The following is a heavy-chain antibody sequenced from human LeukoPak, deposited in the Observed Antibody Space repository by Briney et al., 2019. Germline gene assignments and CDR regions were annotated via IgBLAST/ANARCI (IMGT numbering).Heavy chain of an antibody. D-gene: IGHD5-24*01. CDR2: INPRYGSA. CDR3: AREEARDGSTGYHFDY. Sequence: GASVKVSCKASGYTFSNYHIHWVRQAPGQGIEWMGIINPRYGSATYAQKFQGRVTMTRDMSTSTVHMELSSLRSDDTAVYYCAREEARDGSTGYHFDYWGQGTLLTVSS. J-gene: IGHJ4*02. V-gene: IGHV1-46*01. CDR1: GYTFSNYH.